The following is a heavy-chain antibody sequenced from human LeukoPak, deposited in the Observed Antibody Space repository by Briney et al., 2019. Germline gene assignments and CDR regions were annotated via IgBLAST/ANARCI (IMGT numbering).Heavy chain of an antibody. CDR3: ARTYYYDSSGLWWAFDI. D-gene: IGHD3-22*01. CDR2: INPNSGGT. Sequence: ASVKVSCKASGYTFTGYYMHWVRQAPGQGLEWMGWINPNSGGTNYAQKFQGRVTMTRDTSISTAYMELSRLRSDDTAVYYCARTYYYDSSGLWWAFDIWGQGTMVTVSS. J-gene: IGHJ3*02. CDR1: GYTFTGYY. V-gene: IGHV1-2*02.